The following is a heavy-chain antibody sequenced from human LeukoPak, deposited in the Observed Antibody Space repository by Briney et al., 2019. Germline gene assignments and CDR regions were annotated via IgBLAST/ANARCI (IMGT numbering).Heavy chain of an antibody. V-gene: IGHV4-59*01. CDR1: GGSISSYY. Sequence: PSETLSLTCTVSGGSISSYYWSWIRQPPGKGLEWIGYIYYSGSTNYNPSLKSRVTISVDTSKNQFSLKLSSVTAADTAVYYCSSLPSNPPTGWFDPWGQGTLVTVS. J-gene: IGHJ5*02. D-gene: IGHD4-11*01. CDR3: SSLPSNPPTGWFDP. CDR2: IYYSGST.